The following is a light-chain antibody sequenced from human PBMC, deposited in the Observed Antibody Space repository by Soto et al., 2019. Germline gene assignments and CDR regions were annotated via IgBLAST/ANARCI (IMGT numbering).Light chain of an antibody. Sequence: HMAQAPWPAPFSLGKRPTINCXATQGISSWLAWYQQKPAKDPKLLIYAASSLQSGVPSRFSGSGSGTDFTLTISSLQPEDFATYFCQQANSFPFTFGGGTKVDIK. J-gene: IGKJ4*01. V-gene: IGKV1-12*01. CDR2: AAS. CDR3: QQANSFPFT. CDR1: QGISSW.